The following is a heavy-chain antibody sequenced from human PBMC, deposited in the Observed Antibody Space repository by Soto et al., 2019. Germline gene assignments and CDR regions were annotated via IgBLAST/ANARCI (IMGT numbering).Heavy chain of an antibody. CDR2: INAGNGNT. Sequence: ASVKVSCKASGYTFTSYAMHWVRQAPGQRLEWMGWINAGNGNTKYSQKFQGRVTITRDTSASTAYMELSSLRSEDTAVYYCAREQRPEYCGGECAFDYWGQGTLVTVS. D-gene: IGHD2-21*01. CDR3: AREQRPEYCGGECAFDY. V-gene: IGHV1-3*01. CDR1: GYTFTSYA. J-gene: IGHJ4*02.